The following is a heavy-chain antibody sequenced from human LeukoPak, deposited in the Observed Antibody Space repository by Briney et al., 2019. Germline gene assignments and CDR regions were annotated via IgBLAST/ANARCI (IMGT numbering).Heavy chain of an antibody. V-gene: IGHV3-7*01. CDR1: GFTLSSYW. Sequence: PGGSLRLSCAASGFTLSSYWMSWVRQAPGKGLEWVANIKQDGSEKYYVDSVKGRFTISRDNAKNSLYLQMNSLRAEDTAVYYCAREYQLLQDYWGQGTLVTVSS. D-gene: IGHD2-2*01. CDR3: AREYQLLQDY. CDR2: IKQDGSEK. J-gene: IGHJ4*02.